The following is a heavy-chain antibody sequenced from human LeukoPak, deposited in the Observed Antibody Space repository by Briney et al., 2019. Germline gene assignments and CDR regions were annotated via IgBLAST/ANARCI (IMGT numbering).Heavy chain of an antibody. CDR1: GFTFSSYE. CDR2: ISSSGSTI. J-gene: IGHJ4*02. V-gene: IGHV3-48*03. D-gene: IGHD4-23*01. CDR3: ARDYGGSSPFDY. Sequence: GGSLRLPCAASGFTFSSYEMHWVRQAPGKGLEWVSYISSSGSTIYYADSVKGRFTISRDNAKNSLYLQMNSLRAEDTAVYYCARDYGGSSPFDYWGQGTLVTVSS.